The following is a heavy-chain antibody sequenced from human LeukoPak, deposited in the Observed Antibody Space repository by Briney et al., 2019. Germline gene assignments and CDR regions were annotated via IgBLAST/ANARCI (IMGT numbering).Heavy chain of an antibody. CDR3: AREDKWYFDL. Sequence: PGGSLRLSCAASGFTFIDYYMSWIRQAPGKGLEWVSKISTTSSYTNYADSVKGRFTISIDNAKNSLYLQMNSLRVEDKAVYYCAREDKWYFDLWGRGTLVTVSS. J-gene: IGHJ2*01. CDR1: GFTFIDYY. CDR2: ISTTSSYT. V-gene: IGHV3-11*05.